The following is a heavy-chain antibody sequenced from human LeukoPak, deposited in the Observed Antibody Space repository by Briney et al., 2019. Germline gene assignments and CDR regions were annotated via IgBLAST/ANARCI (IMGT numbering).Heavy chain of an antibody. CDR1: GGSFSGYY. Sequence: SETLSLTCAVYGGSFSGYYWSWIRQPPPKGLEGLGDIKHSASTNYNPSLKSGVSISVDTSKNQFSLKLRPVPAADTAVYYCASLVVVTARSKRAYWFDPWGQGTLVTVSS. V-gene: IGHV4-34*01. J-gene: IGHJ5*02. CDR3: ASLVVVTARSKRAYWFDP. CDR2: IKHSAST. D-gene: IGHD2-21*02.